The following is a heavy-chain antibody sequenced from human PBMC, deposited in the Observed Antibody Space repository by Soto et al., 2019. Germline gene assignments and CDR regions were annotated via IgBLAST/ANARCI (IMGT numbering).Heavy chain of an antibody. Sequence: GGSLRLSCAASGFTFSSYAMHWVRQAPGKGLEWVAVISYDGSNKYYADSVKGRFTISRDNSKNTLYLQMNSLRAEDTAVYYCARDHRPMTTVVTYYYYGMDVWGQGTTVTVSS. CDR2: ISYDGSNK. D-gene: IGHD4-17*01. CDR3: ARDHRPMTTVVTYYYYGMDV. V-gene: IGHV3-30*04. CDR1: GFTFSSYA. J-gene: IGHJ6*02.